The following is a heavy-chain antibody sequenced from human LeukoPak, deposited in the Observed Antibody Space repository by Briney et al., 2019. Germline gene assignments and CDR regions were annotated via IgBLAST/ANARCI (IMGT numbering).Heavy chain of an antibody. J-gene: IGHJ6*03. CDR1: GYTLTELS. V-gene: IGHV1-24*01. CDR2: FDPEDGET. CDR3: ARTPPPYDKETYYYYYMDV. D-gene: IGHD3-22*01. Sequence: ASVKVSCKVSGYTLTELSMHWVRQAPGKGLEWMGGFDPEDGETIYAQKFQGRVTITADESTSTAYMELSSLRSEDTAVYYCARTPPPYDKETYYYYYMDVWGKGTTVTVSS.